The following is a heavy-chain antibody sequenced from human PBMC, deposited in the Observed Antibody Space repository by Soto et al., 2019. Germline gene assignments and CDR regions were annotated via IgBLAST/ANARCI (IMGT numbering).Heavy chain of an antibody. CDR1: GFTFSSYD. CDR2: IGTTGDT. CDR3: ARAIGPTLFDY. D-gene: IGHD3-22*01. V-gene: IGHV3-13*04. Sequence: GSLRLCCSASGFTFSSYDMHWVRQGTGKGLEWVSAIGTTGDTYYAGSVKGRFTISRENAKNSLYLQMNSLRAGDTAIYFCARAIGPTLFDYWGQGTLVTVSS. J-gene: IGHJ4*02.